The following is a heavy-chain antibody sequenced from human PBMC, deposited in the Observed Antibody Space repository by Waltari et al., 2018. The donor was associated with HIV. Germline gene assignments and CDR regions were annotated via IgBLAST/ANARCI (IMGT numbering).Heavy chain of an antibody. J-gene: IGHJ4*02. Sequence: QVQLVQSGAEVKKPGASVKVSCKAFGYTFTGYYIHSVRQAPGQGLEWMGWSNPDNGGTKYAQKFQGRVTMTRDTSISTAYMELSRLRSDDTAVYYCARDICNGGSCYSYYFDYWGQGTLVTVSS. CDR1: GYTFTGYY. D-gene: IGHD2-15*01. CDR3: ARDICNGGSCYSYYFDY. V-gene: IGHV1-2*02. CDR2: SNPDNGGT.